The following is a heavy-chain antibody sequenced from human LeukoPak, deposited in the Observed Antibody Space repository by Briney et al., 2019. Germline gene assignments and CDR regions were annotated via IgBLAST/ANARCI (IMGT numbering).Heavy chain of an antibody. D-gene: IGHD3-9*01. CDR1: GDSVSRNSAT. Sequence: SQTLSLTCAISGDSVSRNSATWNWIRQTPSRGLEWLGRTYYRSKWYNDYAISVKSRITINPDTSKNQFSLQLNSVTAADTAVYYCARAHYDILTGYYDYYYYYMDVWGKGTTVTISS. V-gene: IGHV6-1*01. J-gene: IGHJ6*03. CDR3: ARAHYDILTGYYDYYYYYMDV. CDR2: TYYRSKWYN.